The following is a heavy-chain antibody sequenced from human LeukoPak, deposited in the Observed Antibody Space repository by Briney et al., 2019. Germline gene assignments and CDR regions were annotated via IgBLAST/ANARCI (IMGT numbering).Heavy chain of an antibody. Sequence: PGGSLRLSCAASGFTFSSYGMHWVRQAPGKGLEWVAVIWYDGSNKYYADSVKGRFTISRDNSKNTLYLQMNSLRAEDTAVYYCPRDLYSYGLYYFDYWGQGTLVTVSS. V-gene: IGHV3-33*01. CDR2: IWYDGSNK. CDR3: PRDLYSYGLYYFDY. CDR1: GFTFSSYG. J-gene: IGHJ4*02. D-gene: IGHD5-18*01.